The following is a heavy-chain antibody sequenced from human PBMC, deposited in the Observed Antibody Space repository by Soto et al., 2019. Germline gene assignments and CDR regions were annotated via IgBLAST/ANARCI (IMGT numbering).Heavy chain of an antibody. J-gene: IGHJ6*03. V-gene: IGHV3-49*03. D-gene: IGHD3-3*01. CDR2: IRSKAYGGTT. CDR3: TRDSTQVNYDFWSGPKSYYYYMDV. Sequence: GGSLRLSCTASGFTFGDYAMSWFRQAPGKGLEWVGFIRSKAYGGTTEYAASVKGSFTISRDDSKSIAYLQMNSLKTEDTAVYYCTRDSTQVNYDFWSGPKSYYYYMDVWGKGTTVTVSS. CDR1: GFTFGDYA.